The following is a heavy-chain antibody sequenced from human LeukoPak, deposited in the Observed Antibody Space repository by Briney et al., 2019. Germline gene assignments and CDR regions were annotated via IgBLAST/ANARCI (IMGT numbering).Heavy chain of an antibody. CDR3: AKDLPNPGTSRHFQY. V-gene: IGHV3-23*01. CDR2: ISGSGGST. Sequence: GGSLRLSCAASGFTFTSYAMSWVRQAPGKGLEWVSSISGSGGSTYYADSVKGRFTISRDNSKNTLYLQMNSPRAEDTAVYYCAKDLPNPGTSRHFQYWGQGTLVTVSS. J-gene: IGHJ1*01. D-gene: IGHD2-8*01. CDR1: GFTFTSYA.